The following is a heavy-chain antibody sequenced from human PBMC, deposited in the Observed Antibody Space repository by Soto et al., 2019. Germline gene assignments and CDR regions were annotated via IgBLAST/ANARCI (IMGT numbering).Heavy chain of an antibody. CDR1: GFTFSSYG. V-gene: IGHV3-30*18. Sequence: QVQLVESGGGVVQPGRSLRLSCAASGFTFSSYGMHWVRQAPGKGLEWVAVISYDGSNKYYADSVKGRLTISRDNSRNKLXXQMNSLRGEDTAVYYCAKDNGSGCDWLRVGDASDIWGQGTMVTVSS. J-gene: IGHJ3*02. D-gene: IGHD5-12*01. CDR3: AKDNGSGCDWLRVGDASDI. CDR2: ISYDGSNK.